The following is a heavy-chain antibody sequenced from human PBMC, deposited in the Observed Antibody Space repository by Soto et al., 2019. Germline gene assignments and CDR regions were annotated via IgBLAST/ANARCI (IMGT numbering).Heavy chain of an antibody. CDR1: GGSFSGYY. Sequence: PSETLSLTCAVYGGSFSGYYWSWIRQPPGKGLEWIGEINHSGSTNYNPSLKSRVTISVDTSKNQFSLKLSSVTAAGTAVYYCARDSYYYYYGMDVWGQGTTVTVSS. V-gene: IGHV4-34*01. CDR2: INHSGST. J-gene: IGHJ6*02. CDR3: ARDSYYYYYGMDV.